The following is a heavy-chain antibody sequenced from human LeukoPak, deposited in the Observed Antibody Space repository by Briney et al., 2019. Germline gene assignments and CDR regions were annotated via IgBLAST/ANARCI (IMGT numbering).Heavy chain of an antibody. CDR2: IYYSGST. J-gene: IGHJ4*02. V-gene: IGHV4-59*01. CDR3: AGSMITFGGVISYFDY. D-gene: IGHD3-16*02. CDR1: GGSISSYY. Sequence: PSETLSLTCTVSGGSISSYYWSWIRQPPGKGLEWIGYIYYSGSTNYNPSLKSRVTISVDTSKNQFSLKLSSVTAADTAVYYCAGSMITFGGVISYFDYWGQGTLVTVSS.